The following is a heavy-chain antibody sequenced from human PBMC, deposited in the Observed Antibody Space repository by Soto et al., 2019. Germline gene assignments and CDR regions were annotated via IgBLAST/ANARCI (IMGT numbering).Heavy chain of an antibody. CDR2: ISAYNGNT. Sequence: GASAKVSCKASGYTITSYALRWVQPEHEQGLEWMGWISAYNGNTNYAQKLQGRVTMTTDTSTSTAYMELRSLRSDDTAVYYCARSGYYTGSVHYYYGMDVWGQGTTVTVSS. CDR1: GYTITSYA. V-gene: IGHV1-18*01. CDR3: ARSGYYTGSVHYYYGMDV. D-gene: IGHD3-3*01. J-gene: IGHJ6*02.